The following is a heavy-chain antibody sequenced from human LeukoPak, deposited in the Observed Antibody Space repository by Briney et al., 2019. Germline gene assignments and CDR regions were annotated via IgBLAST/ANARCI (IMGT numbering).Heavy chain of an antibody. CDR3: ARGGGDSDAFDI. V-gene: IGHV4-34*01. Sequence: PSETLSLTCAVYGGSFSGYYWSWIRQPPGKGLEWIGEINHSGSTNYNPSLKSRVTISVDTSKNQFSLKLSSVTAADTAVYYCARGGGDSDAFDIWGQGTMVTVSS. D-gene: IGHD4-17*01. CDR1: GGSFSGYY. J-gene: IGHJ3*02. CDR2: INHSGST.